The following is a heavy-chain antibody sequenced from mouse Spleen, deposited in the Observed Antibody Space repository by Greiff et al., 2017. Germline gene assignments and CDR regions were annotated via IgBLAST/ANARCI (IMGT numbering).Heavy chain of an antibody. V-gene: IGHV1S137*01. CDR1: GYTFTDYA. CDR2: ISTYYGDA. CDR3: ARVYYGNAFYAMDY. Sequence: VQLQQSGAELVRPGVSVKISCKGSGYTFTDYAMHWVKQSHAKSLEWIGVISTYYGDASYNQKFKGKATMTVDKSSSTAYMELARLTSEDSAIYYCARVYYGNAFYAMDYWGQGTSVTVSS. D-gene: IGHD2-1*01. J-gene: IGHJ4*01.